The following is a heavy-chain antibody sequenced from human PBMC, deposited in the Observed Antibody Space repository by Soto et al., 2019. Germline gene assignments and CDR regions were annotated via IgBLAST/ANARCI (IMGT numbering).Heavy chain of an antibody. CDR3: ARVSIAVAGIAYGFDY. J-gene: IGHJ4*02. D-gene: IGHD6-19*01. V-gene: IGHV3-30-3*01. Sequence: QVQLVESGGGVVQPGRSLRLSCAASGFSFSSCAMHWVGQAPGKGLEWVAVVSHDGSNKYYADSVKGRVTISRDNSINPVYLQMNSVRAEDTAVYYCARVSIAVAGIAYGFDYWGQGTLVTVSS. CDR1: GFSFSSCA. CDR2: VSHDGSNK.